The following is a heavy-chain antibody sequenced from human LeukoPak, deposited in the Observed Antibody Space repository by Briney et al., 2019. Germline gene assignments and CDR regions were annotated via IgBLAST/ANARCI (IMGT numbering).Heavy chain of an antibody. V-gene: IGHV4-39*01. J-gene: IGHJ4*02. Sequence: SETLSLTCTVSGGSISSSGYYWGWIRQPPGKGLEWIASIYSSGSTYYNPSLKSRVTMSVDTSKNQFSLRLSSVTAADTAVYYCARQAAAGSPPFDYWGQGTLVTVSP. CDR2: IYSSGST. CDR1: GGSISSSGYY. D-gene: IGHD6-13*01. CDR3: ARQAAAGSPPFDY.